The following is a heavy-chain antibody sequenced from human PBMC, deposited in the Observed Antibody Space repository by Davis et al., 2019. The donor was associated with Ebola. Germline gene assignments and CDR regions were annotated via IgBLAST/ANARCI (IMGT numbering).Heavy chain of an antibody. D-gene: IGHD4-17*01. CDR3: TRHVPGDFWYFDL. CDR2: IYRDGRM. V-gene: IGHV3-66*04. J-gene: IGHJ2*01. Sequence: GESLKISCAASGFIVSDKYMSWVRQAPGKGLEWVSVIYRDGRMYHADSVKGRFTISRDNSKNTVYLQINSLRAEDTVMYHCTRHVPGDFWYFDLWGRGTLVTVSS. CDR1: GFIVSDKY.